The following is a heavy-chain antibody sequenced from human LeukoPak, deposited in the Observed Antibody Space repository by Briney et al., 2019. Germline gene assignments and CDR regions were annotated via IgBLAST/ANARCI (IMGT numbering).Heavy chain of an antibody. CDR1: GYTFTNYG. V-gene: IGHV1-18*01. CDR2: ISGYNGDI. Sequence: ASVKVSCKASGYTFTNYGINWVRQAPEQGLEWMRWISGYNGDINYAQRLQGRVTMTTDTSTSTAYMELRSLSFDDTAVYYCARVLSREGYFDYWGQGTLVTVSS. J-gene: IGHJ4*02. CDR3: ARVLSREGYFDY. D-gene: IGHD5-24*01.